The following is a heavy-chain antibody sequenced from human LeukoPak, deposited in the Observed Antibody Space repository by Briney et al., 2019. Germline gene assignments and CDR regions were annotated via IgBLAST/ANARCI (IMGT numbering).Heavy chain of an antibody. V-gene: IGHV3-53*01. CDR1: GFTVSSNY. J-gene: IGHJ6*03. CDR2: IYSGGST. D-gene: IGHD3-3*01. CDR3: ATAHDPRLRSPQPAVYENYYMDV. Sequence: PGGSLRLSCAASGFTVSSNYMSWVRQAPGKGLEWVSVIYSGGSTYYADSVKGRFTISRDNSKNTLYLQMNGLRAEDTAVYYCATAHDPRLRSPQPAVYENYYMDVWGKRTTVTVSS.